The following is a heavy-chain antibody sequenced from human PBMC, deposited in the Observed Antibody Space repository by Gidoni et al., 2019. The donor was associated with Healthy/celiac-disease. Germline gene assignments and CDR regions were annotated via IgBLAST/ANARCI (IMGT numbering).Heavy chain of an antibody. CDR1: GGSFSGYY. J-gene: IGHJ5*02. CDR3: ASLVVPAAHNWFDP. Sequence: QVQLQQWGAGLLKPSETLSLTCAVYGGSFSGYYWSWIRQPPGKGLEWIGEINHSGSTNYNPSLKSRVTISVDTSKNQFSLKLSSVTAADTAVYYWASLVVPAAHNWFDPWGQGTLVTVSS. V-gene: IGHV4-34*01. CDR2: INHSGST. D-gene: IGHD2-2*01.